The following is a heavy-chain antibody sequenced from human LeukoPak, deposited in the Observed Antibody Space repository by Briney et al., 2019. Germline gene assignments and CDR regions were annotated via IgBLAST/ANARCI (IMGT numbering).Heavy chain of an antibody. CDR3: ATAPPALLRVASLKHRPNWSDH. CDR2: ISVIGGST. D-gene: IGHD2-15*01. CDR1: GFTFSRYA. J-gene: IGHJ5*02. V-gene: IGHV3-23*01. Sequence: GGSLRLSCAASGFTFSRYAMSWVRQAPGKGLEWASGISVIGGSTYYADSLKGRITITRDNTKKTLYLQMNSLSPDATALYYCATAPPALLRVASLKHRPNWSDHWGQGTLVTVSS.